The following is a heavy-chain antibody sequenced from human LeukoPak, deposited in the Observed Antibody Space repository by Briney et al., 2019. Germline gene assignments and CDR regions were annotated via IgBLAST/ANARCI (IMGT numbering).Heavy chain of an antibody. CDR3: ARVRKILWWPDAFDI. Sequence: SETLSLTXTVSGGSISSYYWSWIRQPAGKGLEWIGRIYTSGSTNYNPSLKSRVTMSVDTSKNQFSLKLSSVTAADTAVYYCARVRKILWWPDAFDIWGQGTMVTVSS. J-gene: IGHJ3*02. V-gene: IGHV4-4*07. D-gene: IGHD2-21*01. CDR1: GGSISSYY. CDR2: IYTSGST.